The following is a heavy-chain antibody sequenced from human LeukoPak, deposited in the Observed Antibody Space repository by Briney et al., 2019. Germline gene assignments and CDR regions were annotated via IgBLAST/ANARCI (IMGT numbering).Heavy chain of an antibody. CDR1: GFTVSSNY. D-gene: IGHD6-19*01. Sequence: QPGGSLRLSCAAAGFTVSSNYMSWVRQAPGKGLEWVSIIYSGGSTYYADSVKGRFTISRDNSKNTLYLQMNSLRAEDTAVYYCARASSSGWRGNLDYWGQGTLVTVSS. CDR3: ARASSSGWRGNLDY. V-gene: IGHV3-66*01. CDR2: IYSGGST. J-gene: IGHJ4*02.